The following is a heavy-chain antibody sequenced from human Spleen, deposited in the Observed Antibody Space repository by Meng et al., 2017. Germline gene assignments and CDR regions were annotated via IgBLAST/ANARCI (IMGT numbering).Heavy chain of an antibody. J-gene: IGHJ4*02. CDR2: IYYSGST. CDR1: GYSITGSYY. Sequence: SETLSLTCAVSGYSITGSYYWSWIRQPPGKGLEWIGYIYYSGSTNYNPSLKSRVTISVDTSKNQFSLKLSSVTAADTAVYYCARVGPAGTMDYWGQGTLVTVSS. V-gene: IGHV4-59*01. D-gene: IGHD6-13*01. CDR3: ARVGPAGTMDY.